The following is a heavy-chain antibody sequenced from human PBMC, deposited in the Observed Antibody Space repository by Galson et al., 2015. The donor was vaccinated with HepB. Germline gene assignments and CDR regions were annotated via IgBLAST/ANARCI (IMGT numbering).Heavy chain of an antibody. V-gene: IGHV1-8*01. CDR3: ARGVTAGVDY. CDR1: GYTFTSYD. CDR2: MSPNSGRT. Sequence: SAKVSCKASGYTFTSYDINWVRQATGQGLEWMGWMSPNSGRTGYAQKFQGRVTMTGDTSISTAYMELSSLTSEDTAVYYCARGVTAGVDYWGQGALVTVSS. D-gene: IGHD2-21*02. J-gene: IGHJ4*02.